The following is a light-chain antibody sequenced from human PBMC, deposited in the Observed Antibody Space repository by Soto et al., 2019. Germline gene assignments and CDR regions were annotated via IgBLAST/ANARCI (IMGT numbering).Light chain of an antibody. CDR2: EVS. J-gene: IGLJ1*01. V-gene: IGLV2-14*01. CDR3: SSYAGSSAFYV. CDR1: SSDVGYYNF. Sequence: QSALTQPASVSGSPGQSITISCTGTSSDVGYYNFVSWYQQHPGKAPKLIIHEVSNRPSGVSNRFSASKSGNTASLTISGLQAEDEADYHCSSYAGSSAFYVFGTGTKATVL.